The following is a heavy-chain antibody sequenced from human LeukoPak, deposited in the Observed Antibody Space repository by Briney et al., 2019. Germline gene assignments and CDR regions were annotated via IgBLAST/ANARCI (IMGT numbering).Heavy chain of an antibody. Sequence: GGSLRLSCAASGFTFRIYAMTWVRQAPGKGLEWVSYISERGGSTAYADSVKGRFTISRDNSLNTLYLQMSSLRAEDTAVYFCAKRGIVIRGILVIGYHQEAYHYDYWGQGVLVTVSS. J-gene: IGHJ4*02. D-gene: IGHD3-10*01. CDR2: ISERGGST. CDR1: GFTFRIYA. CDR3: AKRGIVIRGILVIGYHQEAYHYDY. V-gene: IGHV3-23*01.